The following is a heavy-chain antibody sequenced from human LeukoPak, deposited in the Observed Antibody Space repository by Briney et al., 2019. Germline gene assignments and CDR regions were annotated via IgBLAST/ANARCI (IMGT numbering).Heavy chain of an antibody. CDR1: GFTFSSYG. CDR3: ARTYYYDSSGYYPFDY. V-gene: IGHV3-33*01. D-gene: IGHD3-22*01. CDR2: IWYDGSNK. Sequence: GGSLRLSCAASGFTFSSYGMHWVRQAPGKGLEGVAVIWYDGSNKYYADSVKGGFTISRDNSKNTLYLQMNSLRAEDTAVYYCARTYYYDSSGYYPFDYWGQGTLVTVSS. J-gene: IGHJ4*02.